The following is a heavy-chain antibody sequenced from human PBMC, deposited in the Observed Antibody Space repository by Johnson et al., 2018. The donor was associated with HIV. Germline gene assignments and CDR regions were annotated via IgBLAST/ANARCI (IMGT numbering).Heavy chain of an antibody. J-gene: IGHJ3*02. CDR2: ISYDGSNK. CDR3: ARPGGDYSAFDI. CDR1: RFTFSSYA. V-gene: IGHV3-30*04. Sequence: QVQLVESGGGVVQPGRSLRLSCAASRFTFSSYAMHWVRQAPGKGLEWVAVISYDGSNKYYADSVKGRFTISRDNSKNTLYLQMNSLRAEDTAVYYCARPGGDYSAFDIWGQGTMVTVSS. D-gene: IGHD4-17*01.